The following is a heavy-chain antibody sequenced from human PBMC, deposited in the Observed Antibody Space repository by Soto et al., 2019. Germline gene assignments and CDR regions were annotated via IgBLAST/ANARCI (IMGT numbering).Heavy chain of an antibody. CDR1: GFTFDDYA. J-gene: IGHJ4*02. CDR3: AKVSPYYDFWSGLLDY. D-gene: IGHD3-3*01. CDR2: ISWNSGSI. Sequence: GGSLRLSCAASGFTFDDYAMHWVRQAPGKGLEWVSGISWNSGSIGYADSVKGRFTISRDNAKNSLYLQMNSLRAEDTALYYCAKVSPYYDFWSGLLDYWGQGTLVTVSS. V-gene: IGHV3-9*01.